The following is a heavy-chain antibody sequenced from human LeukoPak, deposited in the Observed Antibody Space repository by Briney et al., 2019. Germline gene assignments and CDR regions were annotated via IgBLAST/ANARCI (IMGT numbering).Heavy chain of an antibody. CDR1: GNYW. Sequence: GGSLRLSCAASGNYWIHWVRQAPGKGLVWVSHINGDGSWTTYADSVKRRFTISKDNAKSTVYLQMNNLRAADTAVYYCVSFYETYWGRGTLVTVSS. CDR2: INGDGSWT. J-gene: IGHJ4*02. D-gene: IGHD2-2*01. V-gene: IGHV3-74*01. CDR3: VSFYETY.